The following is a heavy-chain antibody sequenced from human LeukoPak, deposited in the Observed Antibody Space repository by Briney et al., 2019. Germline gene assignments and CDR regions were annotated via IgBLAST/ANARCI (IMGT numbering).Heavy chain of an antibody. CDR1: GYTFTGYY. CDR2: INPNSGGT. J-gene: IGHJ3*02. D-gene: IGHD5-18*01. Sequence: ASVKVSCKASGYTFTGYYMHWVRQAPGQGLEWMGWINPNSGGTNYAQKFQGRVTMTSDTSISTAYMELSSLRSEDTAVYYCARVQRGYSYEDDAFDIWGQGTMVTVSS. CDR3: ARVQRGYSYEDDAFDI. V-gene: IGHV1-2*02.